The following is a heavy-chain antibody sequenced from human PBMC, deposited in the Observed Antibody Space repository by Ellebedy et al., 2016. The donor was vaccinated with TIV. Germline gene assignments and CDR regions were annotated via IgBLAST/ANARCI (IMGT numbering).Heavy chain of an antibody. CDR1: GYSFTTYW. J-gene: IGHJ4*02. D-gene: IGHD3-22*01. CDR3: ARLHDGRVEY. CDR2: IYPGDSET. Sequence: GESLKISXNGSGYSFTTYWIGWVRQMPGKGLEWMGVIYPGDSETRYSPSFQGQVTISADTSITTAYLQWSSLRASDTAMYYCARLHDGRVEYWGQGTLVTVSS. V-gene: IGHV5-51*01.